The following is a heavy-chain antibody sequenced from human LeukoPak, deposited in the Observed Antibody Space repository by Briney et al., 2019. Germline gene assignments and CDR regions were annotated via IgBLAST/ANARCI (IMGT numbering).Heavy chain of an antibody. J-gene: IGHJ4*02. CDR1: GGSFSGYY. CDR3: ARGGIAVAGHFDY. Sequence: PSETLSLTCAVYGGSFSGYYWSWIRQPPGKGPEWIGEINHSGSTNYNPSLKSRVTISVDTSKNQFSLKLSSVTAADTAVYYCARGGIAVAGHFDYWGQGTLVTVSS. V-gene: IGHV4-34*01. CDR2: INHSGST. D-gene: IGHD6-19*01.